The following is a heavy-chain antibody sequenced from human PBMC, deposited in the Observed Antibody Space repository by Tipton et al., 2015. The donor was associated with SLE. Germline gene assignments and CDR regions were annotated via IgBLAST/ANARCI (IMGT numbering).Heavy chain of an antibody. J-gene: IGHJ4*02. Sequence: SLRLSCAASGFIFSDHYLDWVRQAPGKGLEWVARSRNKANRYTTEYPASVKGRFAISREESKNTLYLQMSSLKSEDAAVYYCVRGYHGFDSWGQGTLVTVSS. D-gene: IGHD2-2*01. V-gene: IGHV3-72*01. CDR3: VRGYHGFDS. CDR2: SRNKANRYTT. CDR1: GFIFSDHY.